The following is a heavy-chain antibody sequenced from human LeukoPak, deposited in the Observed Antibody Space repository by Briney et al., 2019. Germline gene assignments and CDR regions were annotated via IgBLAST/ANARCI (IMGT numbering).Heavy chain of an antibody. Sequence: PSETLSLTCVFSGESFSGYYWSWIRQPPGKGPEWIGDINHRGGTSYNPSLKSRLSISIDTSKNQFSLILDSVTAADTAVYFCATFPDYEPIDNWGQGTLVTVSS. V-gene: IGHV4-34*01. J-gene: IGHJ4*02. CDR1: GESFSGYY. CDR2: INHRGGT. CDR3: ATFPDYEPIDN. D-gene: IGHD3-16*01.